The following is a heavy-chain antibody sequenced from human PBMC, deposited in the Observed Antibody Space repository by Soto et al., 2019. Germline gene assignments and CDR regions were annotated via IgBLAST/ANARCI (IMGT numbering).Heavy chain of an antibody. CDR2: IYSGGST. CDR3: ERGIWAEVDTAKAGDY. CDR1: GFTVSSNY. D-gene: IGHD5-18*01. J-gene: IGHJ4*02. Sequence: EVQLVESGGGLIQPGGSLRLSCAASGFTVSSNYMSWVRQAPGKGLEWVSVIYSGGSTYYADSVKGRLTISRDNSKNTMYLQKNNMSTEGTDVYYGERGIWAEVDTAKAGDYWGQGTLVTVSS. V-gene: IGHV3-53*01.